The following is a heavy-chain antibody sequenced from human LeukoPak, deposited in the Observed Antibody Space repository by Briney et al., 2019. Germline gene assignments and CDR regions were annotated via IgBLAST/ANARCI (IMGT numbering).Heavy chain of an antibody. Sequence: ASVKVSCKASGYTFTSYGISWVRQAPGQGLEWMGWISAYNGNTNYAQKLQGRVTMTTDTSTSTAYMELRSLRSDDTAVYYCARETTMVRGVNYYYYMDVWGKGTTDTVSS. CDR3: ARETTMVRGVNYYYYMDV. CDR1: GYTFTSYG. CDR2: ISAYNGNT. D-gene: IGHD3-10*01. J-gene: IGHJ6*03. V-gene: IGHV1-18*01.